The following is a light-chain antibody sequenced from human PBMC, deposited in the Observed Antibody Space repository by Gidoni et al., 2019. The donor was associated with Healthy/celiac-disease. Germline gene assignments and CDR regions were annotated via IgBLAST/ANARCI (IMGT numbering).Light chain of an antibody. CDR2: ASS. CDR1: QSISSY. V-gene: IGKV1-39*01. J-gene: IGKJ1*01. CDR3: QQSYSAPQT. Sequence: DIQMTQSPSSLSASVGDRVTITCRARQSISSYLNWYQQKPGKAPKLLIYASSSLQSGVPLRFSGSGSGTDFTLTISSLQPEDFATYYCQQSYSAPQTFGQGTKVEIK.